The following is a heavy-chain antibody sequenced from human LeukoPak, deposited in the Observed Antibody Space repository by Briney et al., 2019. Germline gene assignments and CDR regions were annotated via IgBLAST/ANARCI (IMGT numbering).Heavy chain of an antibody. CDR2: ISGSGRST. J-gene: IGHJ2*01. CDR3: AKDPSSKSPYWNFDL. CDR1: GFTFINYA. V-gene: IGHV3-23*01. Sequence: GGSLRLSCAASGFTFINYAMTWVRQAPGKGLEWVSGISGSGRSTYYADSVQGRLTISRDNSKNTLYLQMNSLRAEDTAEYYCAKDPSSKSPYWNFDLWGRGTLVTVSS. D-gene: IGHD4-11*01.